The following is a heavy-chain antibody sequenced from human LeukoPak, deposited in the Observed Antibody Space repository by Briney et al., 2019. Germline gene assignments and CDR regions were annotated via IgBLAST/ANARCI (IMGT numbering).Heavy chain of an antibody. J-gene: IGHJ3*02. V-gene: IGHV3-30*03. D-gene: IGHD6-19*01. Sequence: GGSLRLSCAASGFTFSSYWMSWVRQAPGKGLEWVAVISYDGSNKYYADSVKGRFTISRDNSKNTLYLQMNSLRAEDTAVYYCARGGSSGWFDAFDIWGQGTMVTVSS. CDR3: ARGGSSGWFDAFDI. CDR1: GFTFSSYW. CDR2: ISYDGSNK.